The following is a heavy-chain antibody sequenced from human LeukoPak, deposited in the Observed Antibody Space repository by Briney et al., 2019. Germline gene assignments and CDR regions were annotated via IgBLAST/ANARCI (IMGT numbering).Heavy chain of an antibody. CDR2: IIPIFGTA. D-gene: IGHD3-16*01. CDR1: GGTFSSYA. CDR3: ASRLTWGDNWFDP. J-gene: IGHJ5*02. V-gene: IGHV1-69*13. Sequence: ASVKVSCKASGGTFSSYAISWVRQAPGQGLEWMGGIIPIFGTANYAQKFQGRVTITADESTSTAYMELSSLRSEDTAVYYCASRLTWGDNWFDPWGQGTLVTVSS.